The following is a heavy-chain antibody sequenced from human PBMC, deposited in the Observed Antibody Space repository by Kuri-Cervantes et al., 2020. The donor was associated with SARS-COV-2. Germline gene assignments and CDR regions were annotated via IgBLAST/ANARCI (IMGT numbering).Heavy chain of an antibody. Sequence: SVKVSCKASGGTFSSYAISWVRQAPGQGLEWMGGIIPIFGTANYAQKFQGRVTITADKSTSTAYMELSSLRSEDTAVYYCARDLGSYDSSGYHTSVAFDIWGQGTMVTVSS. J-gene: IGHJ3*02. CDR2: IIPIFGTA. CDR3: ARDLGSYDSSGYHTSVAFDI. D-gene: IGHD3-22*01. V-gene: IGHV1-69*06. CDR1: GGTFSSYA.